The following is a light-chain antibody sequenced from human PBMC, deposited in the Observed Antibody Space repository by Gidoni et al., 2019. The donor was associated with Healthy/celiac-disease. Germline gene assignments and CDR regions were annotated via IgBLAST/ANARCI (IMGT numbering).Light chain of an antibody. CDR1: QSVLYSSNNKNY. CDR3: QQYYSSPLT. Sequence: DIVMTQSPDSLAVSLGERATINCKSSQSVLYSSNNKNYLAWYQQKPGQPPKLLIYWASTRESGVPDRFSGSGSGTDFTLTISSLQAEDVAVYYCQQYYSSPLTFGHXTKVGIK. CDR2: WAS. V-gene: IGKV4-1*01. J-gene: IGKJ1*01.